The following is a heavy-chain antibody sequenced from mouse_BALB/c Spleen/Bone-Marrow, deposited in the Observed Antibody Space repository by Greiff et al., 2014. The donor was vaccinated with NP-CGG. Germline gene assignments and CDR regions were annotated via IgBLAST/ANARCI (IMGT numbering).Heavy chain of an antibody. V-gene: IGHV1S130*01. CDR2: IHPNSGNT. J-gene: IGHJ2*01. CDR1: GYTFTNSW. CDR3: ERNHRFAFSFDY. Sequence: QVQLQQSGSVLVRPGASVKLSCKASGYTFTNSWIHWAKQRPGQGLEWIGEIHPNSGNTNYNEKFKGKATLTVDTSSSTAYVDISKLTAEDSAVYYCERNHRFAFSFDYWGQGTTLTVSS.